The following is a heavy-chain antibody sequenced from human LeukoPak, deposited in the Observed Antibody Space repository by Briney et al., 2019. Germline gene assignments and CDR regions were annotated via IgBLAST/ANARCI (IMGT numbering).Heavy chain of an antibody. D-gene: IGHD6-19*01. J-gene: IGHJ4*02. CDR2: ISGSGTYI. CDR3: ARDLYSSGWYSCFDY. Sequence: GGSLRLSCAASGFTFSSYSMNWVRQAPGKGLEWVSSISGSGTYISHADSVKGRFTISRDNAKKSLYLQMNSLRAEDTAVYFCARDLYSSGWYSCFDYWGQGTLVTVSS. V-gene: IGHV3-21*01. CDR1: GFTFSSYS.